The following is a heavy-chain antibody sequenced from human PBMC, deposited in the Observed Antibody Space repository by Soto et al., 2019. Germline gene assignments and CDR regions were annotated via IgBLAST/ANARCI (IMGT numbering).Heavy chain of an antibody. J-gene: IGHJ4*02. V-gene: IGHV4-30-4*01. D-gene: IGHD3-22*01. CDR1: GDSVSGGDSY. CDR2: TSFSGYP. CDR3: VRGGNPYHYATSGPGTFDK. Sequence: QVQLQESGPGLVKPSQTLSLTCTVSGDSVSGGDSYWSWIRQPPGKALEWIGYTSFSGYPSYTPSLTSRVTISVDMSKSQFSLRLTSVTAADTAIYYCVRGGNPYHYATSGPGTFDKWGQGTLVSVSS.